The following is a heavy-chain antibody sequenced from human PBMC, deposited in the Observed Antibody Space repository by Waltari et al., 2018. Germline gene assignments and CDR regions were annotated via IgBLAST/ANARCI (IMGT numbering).Heavy chain of an antibody. J-gene: IGHJ4*02. V-gene: IGHV3-23*03. D-gene: IGHD6-6*01. CDR2: IYSGGSST. CDR3: AKGRYSSSYYFDY. Sequence: EVQLLESGGGLVQPGGSLRLSCAASGLTFSRYAMSWVGQAPGKGLEWVSVIYSGGSSTYYADSVKGRFTISRDNSKNTLYLQMNSLRAEDTAVYYCAKGRYSSSYYFDYWGQGTLVTVSS. CDR1: GLTFSRYA.